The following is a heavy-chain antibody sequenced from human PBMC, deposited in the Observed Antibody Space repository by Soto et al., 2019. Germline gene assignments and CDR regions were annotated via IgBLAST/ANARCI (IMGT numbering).Heavy chain of an antibody. CDR2: INSDGSVS. CDR3: ARGDCVGGSCYSLAGSFYYYMDA. D-gene: IGHD2-15*01. CDR1: GFTFSNYW. Sequence: EVQLVESGGGLVQPGGSLRLSCAASGFTFSNYWMYWVRQAPGKGLEWVSRINSDGSVSTYADSVKGRLTISRDNVKNTLYLQMDSLRDEDTAVYYCARGDCVGGSCYSLAGSFYYYMDAWGKGTTVTV. J-gene: IGHJ6*03. V-gene: IGHV3-74*03.